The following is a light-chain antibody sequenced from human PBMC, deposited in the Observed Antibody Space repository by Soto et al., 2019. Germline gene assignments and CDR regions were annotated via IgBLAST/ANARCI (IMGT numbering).Light chain of an antibody. CDR2: DAS. J-gene: IGKJ1*01. CDR1: ESIRTW. CDR3: QQYHNYPRT. Sequence: DIQMTQSPSTLSASIGDRVTITCRASESIRTWLAWYQHKPGKAPKFLIYDASSLESGVPSRFSGSGSGTEFPLTISNLQPDDFATYFCQQYHNYPRTFGQGTKVEIK. V-gene: IGKV1-5*01.